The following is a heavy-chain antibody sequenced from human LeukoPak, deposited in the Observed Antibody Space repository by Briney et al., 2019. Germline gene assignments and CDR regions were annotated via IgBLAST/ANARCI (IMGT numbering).Heavy chain of an antibody. Sequence: SETLSLTCNVSGGSISTTGYYWSWVRQHPEKGLEWIGYIYYSGNTYYNPSLKSRTTISVDTSTNQFSLKLSSVTAADTAVYFCARVEYHPDAFDIWGQGTMVTVSS. J-gene: IGHJ3*02. CDR1: GGSISTTGYY. V-gene: IGHV4-31*03. D-gene: IGHD3-3*01. CDR3: ARVEYHPDAFDI. CDR2: IYYSGNT.